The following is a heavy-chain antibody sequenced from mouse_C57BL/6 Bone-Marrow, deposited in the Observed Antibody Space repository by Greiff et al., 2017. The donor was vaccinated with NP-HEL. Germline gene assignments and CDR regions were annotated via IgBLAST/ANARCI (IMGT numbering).Heavy chain of an antibody. D-gene: IGHD2-4*01. J-gene: IGHJ4*01. CDR2: INPNNGGT. Sequence: EVQLQQSGPELVKPGASVKISCKASGYTFTDYYMNWVKQSHGKSLEWIGDINPNNGGTSYNQKFKGKATLTVDKSSSTAYMELRSLTSEDSAVYYCARGDDYDNYYAMDYWGQGTSVTVSS. CDR3: ARGDDYDNYYAMDY. V-gene: IGHV1-26*01. CDR1: GYTFTDYY.